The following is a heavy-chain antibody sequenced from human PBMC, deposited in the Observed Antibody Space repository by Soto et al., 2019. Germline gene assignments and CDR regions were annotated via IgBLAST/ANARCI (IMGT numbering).Heavy chain of an antibody. CDR1: GESISSSSYY. CDR3: ARQRTTVVTQAYFDH. CDR2: IYYSGRT. D-gene: IGHD2-21*02. V-gene: IGHV4-39*01. Sequence: SDTLCLTCIVSGESISSSSYYWGWIRQPPGKGLEWIGSIYYSGRTYYNPSFKSRVTISIDTSKNQFSLKLSSVTATDTAVYYCARQRTTVVTQAYFDHWGQGAMVTVS. J-gene: IGHJ4*02.